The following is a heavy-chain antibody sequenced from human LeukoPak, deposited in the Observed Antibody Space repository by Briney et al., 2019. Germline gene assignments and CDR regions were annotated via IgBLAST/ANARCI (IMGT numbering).Heavy chain of an antibody. CDR2: INPNSDVT. Sequence: GAPVKVCCKASGYTFIDYYIHWVRQAPGQGLEWMGSINPNSDVTNYAQNFQGRVTMTRDTFIRTAYMELSRLTSDDTAVYYCARGRSFGELGVYWGQGTLLSVSS. V-gene: IGHV1-2*02. D-gene: IGHD3-10*01. CDR1: GYTFIDYY. J-gene: IGHJ4*02. CDR3: ARGRSFGELGVY.